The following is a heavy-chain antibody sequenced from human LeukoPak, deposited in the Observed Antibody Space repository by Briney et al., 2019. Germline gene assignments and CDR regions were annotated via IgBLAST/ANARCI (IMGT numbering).Heavy chain of an antibody. J-gene: IGHJ3*02. Sequence: SVTLSLTCTVSGGSISSGGYYWSWIGQHPGKGLEWIGYMYYSGSTYYNPSLKSRVTISVDTSKNQFSLKLSSVTAADTAVYYCVRGNYDSSGYYYAHAFDIWGQGTMVTVSS. V-gene: IGHV4-31*03. CDR1: GGSISSGGYY. CDR3: VRGNYDSSGYYYAHAFDI. D-gene: IGHD3-22*01. CDR2: MYYSGST.